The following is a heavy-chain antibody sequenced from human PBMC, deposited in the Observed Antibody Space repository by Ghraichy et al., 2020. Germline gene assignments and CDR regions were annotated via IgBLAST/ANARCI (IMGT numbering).Heavy chain of an antibody. CDR2: IIPIFGTA. Sequence: SVKVSCKASGGTFSSYAISWVRQAPGQGLEWMGGIIPIFGTANYAQKFQGRVTITADESTSTAYMELSSLRSEDTAVYYCVWGRLIPIYYDSSGYCYHFDYWGQGTLVTVSS. CDR3: VWGRLIPIYYDSSGYCYHFDY. CDR1: GGTFSSYA. D-gene: IGHD3-22*01. V-gene: IGHV1-69*13. J-gene: IGHJ4*02.